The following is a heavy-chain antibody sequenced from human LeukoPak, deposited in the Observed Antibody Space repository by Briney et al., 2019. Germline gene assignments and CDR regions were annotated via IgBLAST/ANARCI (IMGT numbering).Heavy chain of an antibody. D-gene: IGHD3-10*01. Sequence: GGSLRLSCAASGFTFSSYGMHWVRQAPGKGLEWVAFIRYDGSNKYYADSVKGRFTISRDNSKNTLYLQMNSLRAEDTAVYYCATRITMVRGVLHWGQGTLVTVSS. CDR3: ATRITMVRGVLH. CDR1: GFTFSSYG. J-gene: IGHJ4*02. V-gene: IGHV3-30*02. CDR2: IRYDGSNK.